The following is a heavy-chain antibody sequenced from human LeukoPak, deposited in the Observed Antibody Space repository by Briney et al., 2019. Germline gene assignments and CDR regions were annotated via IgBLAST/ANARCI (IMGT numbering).Heavy chain of an antibody. D-gene: IGHD3-16*01. J-gene: IGHJ4*02. CDR1: GIPFSDYY. CDR3: ARGVGEATQLDY. CDR2: IYYSGST. V-gene: IGHV4-59*01. Sequence: GSLRLSCVVSGIPFSDYYMNWIRQAPGKGLEWIGNIYYSGSTNYKPSLKSRVTISADTSNNLFSLLLTSVTAADTAVYYCARGVGEATQLDYWGQGTLVTVSS.